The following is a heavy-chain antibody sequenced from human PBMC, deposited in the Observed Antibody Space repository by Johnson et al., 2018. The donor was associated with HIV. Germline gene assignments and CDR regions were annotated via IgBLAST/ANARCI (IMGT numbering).Heavy chain of an antibody. D-gene: IGHD3-3*01. CDR1: GFTVSSNY. V-gene: IGHV3-53*01. CDR3: ARDRGVFWNNDYKGDAFDI. Sequence: EVQLVEFGGGLIQPGGSLRLSCAASGFTVSSNYMSWVRQAPGKGLEWVSIIYSGGRTYHADSVKGRFTLSRDNSKNTLYLQMNSLRAEDTAVYYCARDRGVFWNNDYKGDAFDIWGQGTMVTVSS. J-gene: IGHJ3*02. CDR2: IYSGGRT.